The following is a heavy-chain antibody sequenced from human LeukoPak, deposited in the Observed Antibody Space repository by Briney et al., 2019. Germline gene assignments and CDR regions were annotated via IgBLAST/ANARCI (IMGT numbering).Heavy chain of an antibody. CDR1: GGSFSGYY. CDR2: INHSGST. J-gene: IGHJ5*02. V-gene: IGHV4-34*01. D-gene: IGHD2-2*01. Sequence: SETLSLTCAVYGGSFSGYYWSWIRQPPGKGLEWIGEINHSGSTNYNPSLKSRVTISVDTSKNQFSLKLSSVTAADTAVYYCARVVPARWFEPWGQGTLVTVSS. CDR3: ARVVPARWFEP.